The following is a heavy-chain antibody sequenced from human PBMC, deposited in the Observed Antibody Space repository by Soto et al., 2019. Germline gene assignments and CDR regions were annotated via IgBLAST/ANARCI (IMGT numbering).Heavy chain of an antibody. D-gene: IGHD3-3*01. J-gene: IGHJ5*02. CDR2: ISNSGSTI. V-gene: IGHV3-48*03. CDR3: ARDRILGTSNWFDP. CDR1: GFTFSRYE. Sequence: GGSLRLSCAASGFTFSRYEMNWVRQAPGKGLEWVSYISNSGSTIYYADSVKGRFTISRDNAKNSVYLQMNSLRAEDTALYYCARDRILGTSNWFDPWGQGTLVTVS.